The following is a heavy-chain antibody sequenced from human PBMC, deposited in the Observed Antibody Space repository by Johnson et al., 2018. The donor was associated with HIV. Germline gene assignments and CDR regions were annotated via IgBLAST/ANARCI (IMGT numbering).Heavy chain of an antibody. J-gene: IGHJ3*02. CDR3: AKDRNYGSGSYPDAFDI. D-gene: IGHD3-10*01. V-gene: IGHV3-9*01. Sequence: VQLVESGGGLVKPGGSLRLSCAASGFTFSDYYMSWIRQAPGKGLEWVSGISWNSGSIGYADSVKGRFTISRDNAKNSLYLQMNSLRAEDTALYYCAKDRNYGSGSYPDAFDIWGQGTMVTVSS. CDR2: ISWNSGSI. CDR1: GFTFSDYY.